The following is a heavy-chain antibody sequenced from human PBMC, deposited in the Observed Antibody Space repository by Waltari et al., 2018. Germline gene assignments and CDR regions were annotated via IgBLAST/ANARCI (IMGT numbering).Heavy chain of an antibody. V-gene: IGHV1-3*01. CDR2: INAGNGNT. CDR1: GYTFTSYA. CDR3: ARDLEYYFDY. J-gene: IGHJ4*02. Sequence: QVQLVQSGAEVKKPGASVKVSCKASGYTFTSYAMHWVRQAPGQRLEWMGGINAGNGNTKYSQKFQGRVTITRDTSASTAYMELSSLRSEDTAVYYCARDLEYYFDYWGQGTLVTVSS.